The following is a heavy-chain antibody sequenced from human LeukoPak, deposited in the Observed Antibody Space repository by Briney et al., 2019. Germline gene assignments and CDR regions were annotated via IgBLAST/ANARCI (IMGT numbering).Heavy chain of an antibody. J-gene: IGHJ4*02. CDR2: IYYSGST. Sequence: SETLSLTCTVSGSSISSGGYYWSWIRQHPGKGLEWIGYIYYSGSTYYNPSLKSRVTISLDTSLNQFSLRLSSVTAADTAVYYCALGGGTQYYFDYWGQGTLVTVSS. CDR3: ALGGGTQYYFDY. V-gene: IGHV4-31*03. CDR1: GSSISSGGYY. D-gene: IGHD3-16*01.